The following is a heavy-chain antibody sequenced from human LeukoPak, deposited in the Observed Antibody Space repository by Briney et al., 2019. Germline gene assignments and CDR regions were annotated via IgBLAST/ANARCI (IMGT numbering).Heavy chain of an antibody. CDR1: GFTFSSYA. CDR2: ISYDGSNK. V-gene: IGHV3-30-3*01. CDR3: AKARGWGTVVTIYYFDY. D-gene: IGHD4-23*01. Sequence: QTGGSLRLSCAASGFTFSSYAMHWVRQAPGKGLEWVALISYDGSNKYYADSVKGRFTISRDNSKNTLYLQMNSLRAEDTAVYYCAKARGWGTVVTIYYFDYWGQGTLVTVSS. J-gene: IGHJ4*02.